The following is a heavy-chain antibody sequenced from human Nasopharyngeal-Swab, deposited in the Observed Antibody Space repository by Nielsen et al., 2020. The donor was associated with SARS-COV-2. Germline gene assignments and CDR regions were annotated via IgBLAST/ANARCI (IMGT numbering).Heavy chain of an antibody. CDR2: IYYSGST. Sequence: SETLSLTCTVSGGSISSYYWSWIRQPPGKGLEWIGYIYYSGSTNYSPSLKSRVTISVDTSKNQSSLKLSSVTAADTAVYYCARDGEASGYDNNWFDPWGQGTLVTVSS. CDR1: GGSISSYY. J-gene: IGHJ5*02. V-gene: IGHV4-59*13. D-gene: IGHD5-12*01. CDR3: ARDGEASGYDNNWFDP.